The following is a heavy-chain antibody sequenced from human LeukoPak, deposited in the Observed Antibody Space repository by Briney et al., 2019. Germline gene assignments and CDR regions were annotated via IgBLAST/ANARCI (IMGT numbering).Heavy chain of an antibody. J-gene: IGHJ6*03. Sequence: PSQTLSLTCTVSGGSISSGDYYWSWIRQPPGKGLEWIGYIYYSGSTYYNPSLKSRVTISVDTSKNQFSLKLSSVTAADTALYYCARDGYYGSGSPHYMDVWGKGTTVTVSS. CDR2: IYYSGST. CDR1: GGSISSGDYY. CDR3: ARDGYYGSGSPHYMDV. D-gene: IGHD3-10*01. V-gene: IGHV4-30-4*08.